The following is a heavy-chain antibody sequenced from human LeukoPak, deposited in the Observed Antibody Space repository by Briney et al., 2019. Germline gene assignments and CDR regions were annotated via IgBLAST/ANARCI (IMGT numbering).Heavy chain of an antibody. CDR3: ARVGYSDESIDY. J-gene: IGHJ4*02. CDR2: ISSRSSYI. CDR1: GFTFSSYN. V-gene: IGHV3-21*04. Sequence: KTGGSLRLSCAASGFTFSSYNMKWVRQAPGKGLEWVSSISSRSSYIFYADSVKGRFTISRDNAKNSLYLQMSSLRAEDTAVYYCARVGYSDESIDYWGQGTLVTVSS. D-gene: IGHD4-17*01.